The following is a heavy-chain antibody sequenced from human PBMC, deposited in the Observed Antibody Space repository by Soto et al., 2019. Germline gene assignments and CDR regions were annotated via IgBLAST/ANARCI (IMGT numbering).Heavy chain of an antibody. J-gene: IGHJ6*03. CDR3: SKRFDYSNYFFGSADVHYYMDV. D-gene: IGHD4-4*01. Sequence: GGSLRLSCAASGFTFSSYAMSWVRQAPGKGLEWVSAISGSGGSTYYEDYVRGRFIISRDNSKNTLFLQMNSLRAEDTAVYYCSKRFDYSNYFFGSADVHYYMDVWGKGTTVTVSS. V-gene: IGHV3-23*01. CDR2: ISGSGGST. CDR1: GFTFSSYA.